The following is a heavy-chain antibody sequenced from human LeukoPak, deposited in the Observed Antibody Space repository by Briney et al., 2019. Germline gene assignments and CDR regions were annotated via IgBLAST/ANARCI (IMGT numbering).Heavy chain of an antibody. D-gene: IGHD3-10*01. Sequence: PGGSLRLSCAASGFTFTSYAMGWVRQAPGKGLEWVSGISAGGGGTYYADSVKGRFTISRDNSKGTLYLQMNSLRAEDTAIYYCAKDLRSGSNYGFFDYWGQGTLVTVSS. J-gene: IGHJ4*02. V-gene: IGHV3-23*01. CDR1: GFTFTSYA. CDR3: AKDLRSGSNYGFFDY. CDR2: ISAGGGGT.